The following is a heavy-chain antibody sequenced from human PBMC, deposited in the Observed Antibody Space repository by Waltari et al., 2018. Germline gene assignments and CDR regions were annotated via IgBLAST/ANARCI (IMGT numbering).Heavy chain of an antibody. J-gene: IGHJ4*02. D-gene: IGHD4-17*01. V-gene: IGHV3-9*01. CDR2: ISWNRGTI. CDR3: ARTLTVTKYYFDY. CDR1: GFTFSNAW. Sequence: LLVESGGGLIKPGGSLTLSCAASGFTFSNAWMSWVRQAPGKGLEWVSIISWNRGTIGYADSVQGRFTISRDNAKNSLYLHMSSLRPEDTALYYCARTLTVTKYYFDYWGQGTLVTVSS.